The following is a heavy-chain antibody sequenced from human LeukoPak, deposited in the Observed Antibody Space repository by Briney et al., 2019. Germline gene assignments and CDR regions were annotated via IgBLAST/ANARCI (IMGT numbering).Heavy chain of an antibody. CDR1: GDSVSTNSAA. D-gene: IGHD6-19*01. CDR2: TYYRSKWYN. J-gene: IGHJ4*02. V-gene: IGHV6-1*01. Sequence: SQTLSLTCAISGDSVSTNSAAWNWIRQSPSRGLEWLGRTYYRSKWYNDYAPSVTSRITINPDTSKNQFSLQLNSVIPEDTAVYYCARESQGYSSGWLNGYFDYWGQGTLVTVSS. CDR3: ARESQGYSSGWLNGYFDY.